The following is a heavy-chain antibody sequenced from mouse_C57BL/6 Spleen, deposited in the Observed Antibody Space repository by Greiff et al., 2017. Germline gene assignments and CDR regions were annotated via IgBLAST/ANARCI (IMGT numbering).Heavy chain of an antibody. Sequence: EVQVVASGGGLVKPGGSLKLSCAASGFTFSDYGMHWVRQAPEKGLEWVAYISSGSSTIYHADTVKGRFTISRDNAKNTLFLQMTSLRSEDTAMYYCASPDYGSSWDYAMDYWGQGTSVTVSS. D-gene: IGHD1-1*01. CDR1: GFTFSDYG. J-gene: IGHJ4*01. CDR3: ASPDYGSSWDYAMDY. V-gene: IGHV5-17*01. CDR2: ISSGSSTI.